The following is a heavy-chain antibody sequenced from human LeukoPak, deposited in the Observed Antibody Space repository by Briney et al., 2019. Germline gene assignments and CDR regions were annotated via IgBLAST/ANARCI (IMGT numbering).Heavy chain of an antibody. CDR3: ARVRKRITMIVVTKAEGWFDP. V-gene: IGHV1-2*02. CDR2: INPNSCGT. Sequence: ASVKVSCKASGYTFTGYYMHWVRQAPGQGLEWMGWINPNSCGTNYAQKFQGRVTMTRDTSISTAYMELSRLRSDDTAVYYCARVRKRITMIVVTKAEGWFDPWGQGTLVTVSS. CDR1: GYTFTGYY. J-gene: IGHJ5*02. D-gene: IGHD3-22*01.